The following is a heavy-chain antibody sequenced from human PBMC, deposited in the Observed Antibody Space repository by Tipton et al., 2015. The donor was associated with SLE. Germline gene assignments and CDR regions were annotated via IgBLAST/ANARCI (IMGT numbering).Heavy chain of an antibody. Sequence: TLSLTCIFSGGSITTRSYYWGWIRQPPGKGLEWIASISYSGATYYNPSLKSRVIISLDTSRNHFSLKLTSVTAADTAVYFCARDRDIVLEPVPIPPAFDIWGQGTTVNVSS. CDR2: ISYSGAT. CDR3: ARDRDIVLEPVPIPPAFDI. D-gene: IGHD2-8*02. J-gene: IGHJ3*02. V-gene: IGHV4-39*07. CDR1: GGSITTRSYY.